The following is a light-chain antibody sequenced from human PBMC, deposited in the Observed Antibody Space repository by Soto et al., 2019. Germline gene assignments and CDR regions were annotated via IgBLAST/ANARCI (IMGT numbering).Light chain of an antibody. J-gene: IGLJ2*01. Sequence: QSALTQPASVSGSPGQSITISCTGTSSDVGGYNFVSWYQHHPGKAPKLMIYEVTNRPSGVSNRFSGSKSGNTASLSISGLQAEDEADYYCSSYRSSRTVIFGGGTKLT. CDR2: EVT. CDR1: SSDVGGYNF. V-gene: IGLV2-14*01. CDR3: SSYRSSRTVI.